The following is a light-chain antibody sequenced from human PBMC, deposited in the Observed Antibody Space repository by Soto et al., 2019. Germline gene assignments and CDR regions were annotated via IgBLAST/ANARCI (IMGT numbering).Light chain of an antibody. CDR2: GAS. CDR3: QQSHSTPYT. Sequence: DIQMTQSPSSLSASVGDRVTITCRASQSISSYLNWYQHKSGKAPKLLIYGASRLQSGVPSRFSGSGSGTDFTLTISSQQPEDFATYYCQQSHSTPYTFGQGTKMEIK. CDR1: QSISSY. J-gene: IGKJ2*01. V-gene: IGKV1-39*01.